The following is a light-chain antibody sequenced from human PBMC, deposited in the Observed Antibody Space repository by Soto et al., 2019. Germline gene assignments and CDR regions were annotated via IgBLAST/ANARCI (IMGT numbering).Light chain of an antibody. V-gene: IGKV3-15*01. Sequence: EIVMTQSPATLSVSPGERATLSCWASQSVSSNLAWYQQKPGQAPRLLIYGASTRATGIPARFSGSRSGTEFTLTISSLQSEDFAVYYCHQYNNWPPTFGQGTRLEI. J-gene: IGKJ5*01. CDR1: QSVSSN. CDR3: HQYNNWPPT. CDR2: GAS.